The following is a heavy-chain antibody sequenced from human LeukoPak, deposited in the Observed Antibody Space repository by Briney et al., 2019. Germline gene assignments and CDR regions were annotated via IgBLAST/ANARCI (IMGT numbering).Heavy chain of an antibody. CDR2: IYSGGST. D-gene: IGHD6-19*01. CDR1: GFTVNSNY. J-gene: IGHJ4*02. Sequence: PGGSLRLSCAASGFTVNSNYMSWVRQAPGKGLEWVSVIYSGGSTYYADSVKGRFTISRDNSKNTLYLQMNSLRAEDTAVYYCARRIAVAGFDYWGQGTLVTVSS. V-gene: IGHV3-53*01. CDR3: ARRIAVAGFDY.